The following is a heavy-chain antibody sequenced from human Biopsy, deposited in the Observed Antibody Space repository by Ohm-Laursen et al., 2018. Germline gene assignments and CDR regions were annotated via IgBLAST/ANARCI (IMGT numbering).Heavy chain of an antibody. Sequence: SETLSLTCTVSGGSISSDYWSWIRQSPGKGLEWIGYISNRGSTNYNPSLRGRVTISVDTSKNQFSLKLSSLTAADTAVFFCARLYRLDDYWNDGPPDAFDVWGQGTVVTVSS. CDR1: GGSISSDY. J-gene: IGHJ3*01. V-gene: IGHV4-59*01. CDR3: ARLYRLDDYWNDGPPDAFDV. CDR2: ISNRGST. D-gene: IGHD3-3*01.